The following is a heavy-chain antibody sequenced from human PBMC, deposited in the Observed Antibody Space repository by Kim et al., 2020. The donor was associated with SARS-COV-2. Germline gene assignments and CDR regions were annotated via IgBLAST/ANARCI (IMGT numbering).Heavy chain of an antibody. J-gene: IGHJ6*02. CDR3: AKDGGSSSTYYNYGMDV. V-gene: IGHV3-23*01. D-gene: IGHD6-13*01. Sequence: VKGRFTISRDNSKNTLYLQMNSLRAEDTAVYYCAKDGGSSSTYYNYGMDVWGQGTTVTVS.